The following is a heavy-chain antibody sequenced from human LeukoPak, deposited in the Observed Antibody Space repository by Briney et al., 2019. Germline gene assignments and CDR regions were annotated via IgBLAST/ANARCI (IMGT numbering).Heavy chain of an antibody. CDR1: GGSISRGGYY. V-gene: IGHV4-31*03. D-gene: IGHD1-20*01. Sequence: SQTPSPTRTFSGGSISRGGYYWSLIRQHPGKGLEWIGYIYYSGSTYYNPSLKSRVTISVDTSKNQFSLKLSSVTAADTAVYYCARDESITGTPLSQYYGMDVWGQGTTVTVSS. CDR2: IYYSGST. J-gene: IGHJ6*02. CDR3: ARDESITGTPLSQYYGMDV.